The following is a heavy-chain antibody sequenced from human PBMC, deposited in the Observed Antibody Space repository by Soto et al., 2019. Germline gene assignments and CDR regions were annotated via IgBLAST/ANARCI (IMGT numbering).Heavy chain of an antibody. J-gene: IGHJ4*02. Sequence: GGSLRLSCAASGFTFDDYAMHWVRQAPGKGLEWVSLIRGDGSSTYYADSVKGRFTISRDNSKNSLYLQMNSLRTEDTALYYGAKDTAGRSPYYFDYWGQGTLVTVSS. CDR1: GFTFDDYA. CDR3: AKDTAGRSPYYFDY. D-gene: IGHD3-16*02. CDR2: IRGDGSST. V-gene: IGHV3-43*02.